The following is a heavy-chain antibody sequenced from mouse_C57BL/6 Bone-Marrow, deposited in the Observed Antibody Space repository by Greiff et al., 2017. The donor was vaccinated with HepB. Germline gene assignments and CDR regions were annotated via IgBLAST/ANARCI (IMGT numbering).Heavy chain of an antibody. CDR1: GFNIKNTY. Sequence: EVKLQESVAELVRPGASVKLSCTASGFNIKNTYMHWVKQRPEQGLEWIGRIDPANGNTKYAPKFQGKATITADTSSNTAYLQLSSLTSEDTAIYYCARIYYGKGDYYDYWGQGTTLTVSS. J-gene: IGHJ2*01. CDR3: ARIYYGKGDYYDY. V-gene: IGHV14-3*01. D-gene: IGHD2-1*01. CDR2: IDPANGNT.